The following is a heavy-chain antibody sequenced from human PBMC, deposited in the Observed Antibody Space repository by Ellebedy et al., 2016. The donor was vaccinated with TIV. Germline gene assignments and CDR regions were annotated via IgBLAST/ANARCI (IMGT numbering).Heavy chain of an antibody. D-gene: IGHD3/OR15-3a*01. J-gene: IGHJ4*02. Sequence: GESLKISCAASGFTFSTYPMTWVRQAPGKGLEWVSIISANGGTTYYADSVKGRFTISRDNSKTTLFLQMSSLRAEDTAVYFCARRSTDFAFDSWGQGTLVTVSS. CDR2: ISANGGTT. CDR3: ARRSTDFAFDS. V-gene: IGHV3-23*01. CDR1: GFTFSTYP.